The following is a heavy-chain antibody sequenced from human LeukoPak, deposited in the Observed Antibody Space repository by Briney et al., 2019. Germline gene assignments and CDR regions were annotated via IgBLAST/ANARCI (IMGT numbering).Heavy chain of an antibody. D-gene: IGHD3-10*01. CDR3: ATRYGSGSYYDE. Sequence: PGGSLRLSCRDSGFTFSNYWMSWVRQAPGKGLEWVSGITNTGGTTYYGDSAKGRFTISRDNSKNTLYLQMNSLRAEDTAIYYCATRYGSGSYYDEWGQGTLVTVSS. J-gene: IGHJ4*02. CDR2: ITNTGGTT. V-gene: IGHV3-23*01. CDR1: GFTFSNYW.